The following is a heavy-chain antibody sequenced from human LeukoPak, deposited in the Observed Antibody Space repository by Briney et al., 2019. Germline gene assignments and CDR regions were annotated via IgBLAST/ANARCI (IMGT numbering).Heavy chain of an antibody. CDR2: IWYDGSNK. V-gene: IGHV3-33*01. Sequence: GRSLRLSCAASGFTFSSYGMHWVREAPGKGLEWVAVIWYDGSNKYYADSVKGRFTISRDNSKNTLYLQMNSLRAEDTAVYYCARVDSSSWYMVDYWGQGTLVTVSS. CDR1: GFTFSSYG. D-gene: IGHD6-13*01. CDR3: ARVDSSSWYMVDY. J-gene: IGHJ4*02.